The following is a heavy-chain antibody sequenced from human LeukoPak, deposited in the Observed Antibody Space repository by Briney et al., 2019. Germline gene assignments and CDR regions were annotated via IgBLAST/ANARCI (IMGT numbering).Heavy chain of an antibody. D-gene: IGHD6-19*01. Sequence: SETLSLTCAVSGYSISIGYYWAWIRQSPGKGLEWIGSIYHSGSTNYNPSLKSRVTISVDTSKNQFSLKLSSVTAADTAVYYCASEGIAVAGSDYWGQGTLVTVSS. V-gene: IGHV4-38-2*01. CDR2: IYHSGST. J-gene: IGHJ4*02. CDR1: GYSISIGYY. CDR3: ASEGIAVAGSDY.